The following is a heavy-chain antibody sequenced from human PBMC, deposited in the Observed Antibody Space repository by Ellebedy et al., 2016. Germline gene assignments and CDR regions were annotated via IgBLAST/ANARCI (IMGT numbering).Heavy chain of an antibody. D-gene: IGHD4-17*01. J-gene: IGHJ4*02. Sequence: GGSLRLXCTASGLNFNTFFMTWVRQAPGGGLEWVSTISGGGDITVSADSVKGRFTISRDNSRNTLYLQMNSLRAEDTAVYYCYYGHYSGSWGQGTLVTVSS. CDR3: YYGHYSGS. CDR2: ISGGGDIT. V-gene: IGHV3-23*01. CDR1: GLNFNTFF.